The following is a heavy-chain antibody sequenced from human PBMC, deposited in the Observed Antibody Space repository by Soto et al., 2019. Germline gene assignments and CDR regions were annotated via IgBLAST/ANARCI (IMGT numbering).Heavy chain of an antibody. D-gene: IGHD1-1*01. Sequence: QVPLVQSGAEVKKPGASVKVSCKASGYTFTGYYMHWVRQAPGQGLEWMGWINPNSGGTNYAQKFQGWVTMTRDTSISTAYMELSRLRSDDTAVYYCARGGVVSTGTTGPHYYYYGMDVWGQGTTVTVSS. J-gene: IGHJ6*02. V-gene: IGHV1-2*04. CDR3: ARGGVVSTGTTGPHYYYYGMDV. CDR1: GYTFTGYY. CDR2: INPNSGGT.